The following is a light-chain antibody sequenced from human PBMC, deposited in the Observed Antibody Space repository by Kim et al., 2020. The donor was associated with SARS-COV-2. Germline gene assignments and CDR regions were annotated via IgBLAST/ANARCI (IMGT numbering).Light chain of an antibody. CDR3: LQYYSTPLT. V-gene: IGKV4-1*01. J-gene: IGKJ4*01. Sequence: AAVGCRASQSVVDSWSIKNWLTWYQQKPGQAPKLLIYGASSREGGVPDRFSGSGSGTDFTLTISSLQAEDVAVYYCLQYYSTPLTFGGGTKLEI. CDR2: GAS. CDR1: QSVVDSWSIKNW.